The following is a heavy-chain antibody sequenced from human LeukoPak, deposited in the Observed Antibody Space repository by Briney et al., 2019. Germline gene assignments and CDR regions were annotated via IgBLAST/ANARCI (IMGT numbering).Heavy chain of an antibody. D-gene: IGHD1-1*01. CDR3: ARRNMERRHYHYYYMDV. Sequence: AGGSLRLSCAASGFTFSSYTMHWVRQAPGKGLEYVSAISSNGGSTYYANSVKGRFSISRDNSKDTLYLQMGSLRAEDMAVYYCARRNMERRHYHYYYMDVWGKGTTVTVSS. J-gene: IGHJ6*03. CDR1: GFTFSSYT. CDR2: ISSNGGST. V-gene: IGHV3-64*01.